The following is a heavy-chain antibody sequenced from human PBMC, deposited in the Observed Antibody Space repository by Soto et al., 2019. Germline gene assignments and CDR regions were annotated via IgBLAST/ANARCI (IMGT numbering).Heavy chain of an antibody. CDR1: GLTLNRFG. D-gene: IGHD3-9*01. V-gene: IGHV3-33*01. Sequence: QVQLVESGGGVVQPGKSLTLSCAESGLTLNRFGMHWVRQAPGKGLEWVAMIWHDGTNRYYGESVKGRFTISRDSSKNTMYLQMNSPRAEDTAVYYCARALGYDIMTGYFDYWGQGTLVTVSS. CDR3: ARALGYDIMTGYFDY. CDR2: IWHDGTNR. J-gene: IGHJ4*02.